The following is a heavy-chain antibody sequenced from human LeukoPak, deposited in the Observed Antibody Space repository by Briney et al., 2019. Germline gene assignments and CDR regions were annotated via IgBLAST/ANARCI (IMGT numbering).Heavy chain of an antibody. D-gene: IGHD2-15*01. V-gene: IGHV4-59*01. J-gene: IGHJ4*02. Sequence: PSETLSLTCTVSGGSISSYYWSWIRQPPGKGLEWIGYIYHSGSTNYNPSLKSRVTISVDTSKNQFSLKLSSVTAADTAVYYCARDYCSGGSCYFDYWGQGTLVTVSS. CDR3: ARDYCSGGSCYFDY. CDR1: GGSISSYY. CDR2: IYHSGST.